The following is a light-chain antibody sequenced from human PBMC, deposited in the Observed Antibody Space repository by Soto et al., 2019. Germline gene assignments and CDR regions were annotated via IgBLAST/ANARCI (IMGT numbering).Light chain of an antibody. CDR1: SSDVGAYNY. CDR3: CSYADNYSYV. V-gene: IGLV2-11*01. J-gene: IGLJ1*01. Sequence: QSALTQPRSVSGSPGQSVTISCTGTSSDVGAYNYVSWYQQHPGKAPKLMTYDVSKRPSGVPDRFSGSKSGNTASLTISGLQAEDEADYYCCSYADNYSYVFGAGTKFTAL. CDR2: DVS.